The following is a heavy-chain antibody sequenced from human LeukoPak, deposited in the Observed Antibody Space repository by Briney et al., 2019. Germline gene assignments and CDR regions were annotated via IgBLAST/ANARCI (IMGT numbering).Heavy chain of an antibody. CDR2: IYYSGST. J-gene: IGHJ4*02. CDR1: GGSISSSSYC. V-gene: IGHV4-39*07. Sequence: SETLSLTCTVSGGSISSSSYCWGWIRQPPGKGLEWIGSIYYSGSTYYNPSLKSRVTISVDTSKNQFSLKLSSVTAADTAVYYCARAHYDFWSGYYPSYYFDYWGQGTLVTVSS. D-gene: IGHD3-3*01. CDR3: ARAHYDFWSGYYPSYYFDY.